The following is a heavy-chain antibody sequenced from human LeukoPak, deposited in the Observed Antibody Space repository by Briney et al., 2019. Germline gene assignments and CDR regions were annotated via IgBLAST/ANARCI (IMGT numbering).Heavy chain of an antibody. D-gene: IGHD1-26*01. J-gene: IGHJ3*02. V-gene: IGHV5-51*01. CDR3: ASSRIVGATDAFDI. CDR1: GYSFTSYW. Sequence: GESLKISCKGSGYSFTSYWIAWVRQMPGKGLEWMGIIHPGDSDTRYSPSFQGQVTISADKSITTAYLQWSSLKPSDTAMFYCASSRIVGATDAFDIWGQGTMVTVSS. CDR2: IHPGDSDT.